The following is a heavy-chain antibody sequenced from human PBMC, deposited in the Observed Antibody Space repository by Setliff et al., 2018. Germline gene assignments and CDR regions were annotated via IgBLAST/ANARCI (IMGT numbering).Heavy chain of an antibody. Sequence: PSETLSLTCDVFSYSISTGYYWGWIRQPPGKGLEWIGRIYHGGDTYYNASLKSRLTISVDTSKNQFSLKLRSVTAADTAVYYCARSESCGSTHCSPYDYWGQGTLVTVSS. V-gene: IGHV4-38-2*01. J-gene: IGHJ4*02. CDR3: ARSESCGSTHCSPYDY. CDR1: SYSISTGYY. CDR2: IYHGGDT. D-gene: IGHD2-2*01.